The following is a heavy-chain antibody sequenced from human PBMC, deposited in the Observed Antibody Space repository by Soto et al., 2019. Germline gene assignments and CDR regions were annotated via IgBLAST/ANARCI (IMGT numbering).Heavy chain of an antibody. V-gene: IGHV4-34*01. CDR2: INHSGST. CDR3: ATAPPRDY. CDR1: GGSFSGYY. J-gene: IGHJ4*02. Sequence: QVQLQQWGAGLLKPSETLSLTCAVYGGSFSGYYWSWIRQPPGKGLEWIGEINHSGSTNYNPSLKSRVTISVDTSKNQFSLKLSSVTAADTAVYYCATAPPRDYWGQGTLVTVSS.